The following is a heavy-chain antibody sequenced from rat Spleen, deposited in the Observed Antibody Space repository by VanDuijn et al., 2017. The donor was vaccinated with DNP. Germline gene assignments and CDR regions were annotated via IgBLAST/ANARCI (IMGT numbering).Heavy chain of an antibody. CDR3: ARPDY. J-gene: IGHJ2*01. Sequence: EVQLVESGGDLVQPGRSLKLSCAASGFTFSDYNMAWVRQAPKKGLEWVATISYDGSSIDYRDSVKGRFAVSRDNATSILYLQMDSLRSEDTATYYCARPDYWGQGVMVTVSS. V-gene: IGHV5-7*01. CDR2: ISYDGSSI. CDR1: GFTFSDYN.